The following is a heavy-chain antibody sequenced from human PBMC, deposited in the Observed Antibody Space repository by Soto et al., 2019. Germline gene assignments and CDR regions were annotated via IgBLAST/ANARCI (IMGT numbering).Heavy chain of an antibody. V-gene: IGHV4-61*01. J-gene: IGHJ4*02. CDR3: ARDFAYFDS. CDR2: VYHTGRT. CDR1: GDSVTSGSHY. D-gene: IGHD3-3*01. Sequence: PSETLSLTCTVSGDSVTSGSHYWSWIRQPPGKGLEWIGYVYHTGRTSYNPSLKSRVSISMDTSKNQFSLNLDSVTAADTAVYFCARDFAYFDSWGQGSLVTVS.